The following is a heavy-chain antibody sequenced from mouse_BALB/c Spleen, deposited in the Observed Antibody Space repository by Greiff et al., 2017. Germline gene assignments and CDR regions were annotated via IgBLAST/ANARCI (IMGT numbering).Heavy chain of an antibody. Sequence: VQLQQSGAELVRSGASVKLSCTASGFNIKDYYMHWVKQRPEQGLEWIGWIDPENGDTEYAPKFQGKATMTADTSSNTAYLQLSSLTPEDTAVYYCKAGVLRHWGQGTRVTVSA. J-gene: IGHJ3*01. CDR2: IDPENGDT. V-gene: IGHV14-4*02. D-gene: IGHD1-1*01. CDR3: KAGVLRH. CDR1: GFNIKDYY.